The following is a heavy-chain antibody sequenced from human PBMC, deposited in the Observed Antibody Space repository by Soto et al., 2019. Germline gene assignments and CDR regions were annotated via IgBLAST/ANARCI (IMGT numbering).Heavy chain of an antibody. D-gene: IGHD2-21*02. CDR2: IYYSGST. Sequence: SETLSLTCTVSGGSISSGDYYWSWIRQPPGKGLEWIGYIYYSGSTYYNPSLKSRVTISVDTSKKQFSLRLSSVTAAYTAVYYCARVPAGGNSDYFDSWGQGTLVTVSS. CDR3: ARVPAGGNSDYFDS. V-gene: IGHV4-30-4*01. J-gene: IGHJ4*02. CDR1: GGSISSGDYY.